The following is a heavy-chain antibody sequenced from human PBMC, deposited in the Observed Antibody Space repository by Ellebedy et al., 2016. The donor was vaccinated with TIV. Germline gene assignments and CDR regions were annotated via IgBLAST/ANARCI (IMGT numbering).Heavy chain of an antibody. J-gene: IGHJ4*02. CDR2: IFYTGTT. CDR3: VRSSGWLPAC. CDR1: GGSISSGSNY. D-gene: IGHD6-19*01. Sequence: SETLSLTXNVSGGSISSGSNYWGWIRQPPGKGLEWIWCIFYTGTTYFSPSLKSRVTMLLDMSKNQFSLNLTSVTVADTAVYYCVRSSGWLPACWGQGTLVAVSS. V-gene: IGHV4-39*01.